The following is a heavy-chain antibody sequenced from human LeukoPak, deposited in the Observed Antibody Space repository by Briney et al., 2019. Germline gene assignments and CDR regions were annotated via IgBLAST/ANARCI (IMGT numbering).Heavy chain of an antibody. Sequence: HPGGSLRLSCAASGFTFSSYGMHWVRQAPGKGLEWVAVISYDGSNKYYADSVKGRFTISRDNSKNTLYLQMNSPRAEDTAVYYCARGGPAAGRFDYWGQGTLVTVSS. J-gene: IGHJ4*02. D-gene: IGHD6-13*01. CDR1: GFTFSSYG. CDR2: ISYDGSNK. CDR3: ARGGPAAGRFDY. V-gene: IGHV3-30*03.